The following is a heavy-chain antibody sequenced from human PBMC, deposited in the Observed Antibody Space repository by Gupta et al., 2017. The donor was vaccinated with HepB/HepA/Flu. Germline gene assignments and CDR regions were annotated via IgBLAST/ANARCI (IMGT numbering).Heavy chain of an antibody. V-gene: IGHV3-48*03. CDR3: ANLNPSTIQDG. Sequence: EVQLVESGGGLIQPGGSLRLSCAASGFTFSSYEMNWVRQAPGKGLEWVSYISSSGSTIYYADSVKGRFTISRDNAKNSLYLQMNSLRTEDTAIYYCANLNPSTIQDGWGLGTLVTVYS. CDR1: GFTFSSYE. D-gene: IGHD5/OR15-5a*01. CDR2: ISSSGSTI. J-gene: IGHJ4*02.